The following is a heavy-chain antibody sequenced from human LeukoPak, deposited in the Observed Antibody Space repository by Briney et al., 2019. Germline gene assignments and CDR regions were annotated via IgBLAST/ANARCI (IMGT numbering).Heavy chain of an antibody. D-gene: IGHD3-10*01. J-gene: IGHJ4*02. CDR1: GFTFSSNS. CDR3: ARDSVRVGYGSGSLPFY. V-gene: IGHV3-21*01. CDR2: ISSSSSYI. Sequence: GGSLSLSCAASGFTFSSNSMNWVRQAPGQGLEWVSSISSSSSYIYYADSVKGRFTISRDNAKNSLYLQMNSLRAEDTAVYYCARDSVRVGYGSGSLPFYWGQGTLVTVSS.